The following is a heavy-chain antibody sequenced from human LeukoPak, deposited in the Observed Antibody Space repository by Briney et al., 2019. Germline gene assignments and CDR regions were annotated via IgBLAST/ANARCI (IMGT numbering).Heavy chain of an antibody. CDR2: ISSSSSYI. Sequence: PGGSPRLSCAASGFTFSSYSMNWVRQAPGKGLEWVSSISSSSSYIYYADSVKGRFTISRDNAKNSLYLQMNSLRAEDTAVYYCARYYYDTQWPVGYFDYWGQGTLVTVSS. J-gene: IGHJ4*02. CDR1: GFTFSSYS. V-gene: IGHV3-21*01. CDR3: ARYYYDTQWPVGYFDY. D-gene: IGHD3-22*01.